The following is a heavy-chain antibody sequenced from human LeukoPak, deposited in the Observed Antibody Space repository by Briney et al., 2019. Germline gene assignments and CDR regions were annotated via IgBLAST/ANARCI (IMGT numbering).Heavy chain of an antibody. Sequence: GGSLRLSCAASGFTVSNRYMNWVRQAPGKGLEWVSVIYAGGSTYCADSVKGRFSISRDNSKNTVYLQMSNLRAEDTAVYYCASAAGRYCTGGSCSPDSWGQGTLVTVSS. CDR1: GFTVSNRY. CDR3: ASAAGRYCTGGSCSPDS. CDR2: IYAGGST. D-gene: IGHD2-8*02. V-gene: IGHV3-53*01. J-gene: IGHJ4*02.